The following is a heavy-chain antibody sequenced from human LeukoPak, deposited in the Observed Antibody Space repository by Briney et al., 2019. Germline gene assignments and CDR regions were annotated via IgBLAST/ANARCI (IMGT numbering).Heavy chain of an antibody. J-gene: IGHJ4*02. CDR3: ARGPRGIAAAGTYFDY. CDR1: GFTVSSNY. V-gene: IGHV3-53*01. D-gene: IGHD6-13*01. Sequence: GGSLRLSCAASGFTVSSNYMSWVRQAPGKGLEWVSVIYSGGSTYYADSVKGRFIISRDNSKNTLYLQMNSLRAEDTAVYYCARGPRGIAAAGTYFDYWGQGTLVTVSS. CDR2: IYSGGST.